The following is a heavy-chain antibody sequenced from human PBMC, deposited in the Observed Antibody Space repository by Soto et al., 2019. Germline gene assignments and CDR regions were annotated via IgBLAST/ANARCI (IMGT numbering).Heavy chain of an antibody. D-gene: IGHD3-3*01. Sequence: ASVKVSCKASGYTFTSYAMHWVRQAPGQRLEWMGWINAGNGNTKYSQKFQGRVTITRDTSASTAYMELSSLRSEDTAVYYRASGSNGVLYYYYYYMDVWGKGTTVTVSS. CDR3: ASGSNGVLYYYYYYMDV. CDR1: GYTFTSYA. CDR2: INAGNGNT. J-gene: IGHJ6*03. V-gene: IGHV1-3*01.